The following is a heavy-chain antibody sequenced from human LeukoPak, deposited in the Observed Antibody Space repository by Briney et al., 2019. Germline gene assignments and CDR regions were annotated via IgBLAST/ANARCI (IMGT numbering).Heavy chain of an antibody. Sequence: SETLSLTCTVSGGSISGYYWSWVRQPPGKGLEFIGHIYYSGATAYNTSLRSRLTMSVDTSKNQFSLRLSSVTAADTAVYYCARYHCTSGTCQHLDYWGQGTLVTVSS. CDR1: GGSISGYY. CDR3: ARYHCTSGTCQHLDY. J-gene: IGHJ4*02. V-gene: IGHV4-59*01. CDR2: IYYSGAT. D-gene: IGHD2-8*01.